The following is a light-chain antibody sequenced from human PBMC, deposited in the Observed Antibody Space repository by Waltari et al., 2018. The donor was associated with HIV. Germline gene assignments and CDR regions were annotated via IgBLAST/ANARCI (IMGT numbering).Light chain of an antibody. V-gene: IGKV3-20*01. J-gene: IGKJ2*01. CDR3: QQYGDSPLYI. CDR2: GAS. CDR1: QRVSGSQ. Sequence: ELVLTQSPDILSLSPGERAVLSCRASQRVSGSQLAWYQQRPGQGPRLLIYGASKRATGIPDRFSGSGSGTDYTLTISGLEPEDFAVYYCQQYGDSPLYIFGQGTNLEI.